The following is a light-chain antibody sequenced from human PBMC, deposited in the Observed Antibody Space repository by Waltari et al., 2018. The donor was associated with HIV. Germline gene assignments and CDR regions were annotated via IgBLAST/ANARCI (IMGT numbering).Light chain of an antibody. CDR3: AAWDDSLSGVV. J-gene: IGLJ2*01. CDR1: SSKIGSNT. V-gene: IGLV1-44*01. Sequence: QSVLTQPPSASGTPGQRVTIPCSGSSSKIGSNTVNWYQQLPGAAPKLLIYTNNQRPSGVPDRFSGSKSGTSASLAISGLQSEDEADYYCAAWDDSLSGVVFGGGTKLTVL. CDR2: TNN.